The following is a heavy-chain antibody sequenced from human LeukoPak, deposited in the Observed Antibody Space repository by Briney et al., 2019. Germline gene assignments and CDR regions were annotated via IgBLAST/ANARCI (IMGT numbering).Heavy chain of an antibody. Sequence: ASVEESCKASGCTYTSSAVQWVRQARGQRREWIGGIVVGSGNTNYAQKFQERVTITRDMSTSTAYMELSTMRSEDTAVYYCGADMGGLRWRTGEPFEYWGQGTLATVSP. D-gene: IGHD4-23*01. V-gene: IGHV1-58*01. CDR2: IVVGSGNT. CDR1: GCTYTSSA. CDR3: GADMGGLRWRTGEPFEY. J-gene: IGHJ4*02.